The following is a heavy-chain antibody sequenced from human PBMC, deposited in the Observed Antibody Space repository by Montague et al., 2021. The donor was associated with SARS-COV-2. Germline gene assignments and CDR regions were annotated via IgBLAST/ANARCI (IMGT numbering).Heavy chain of an antibody. Sequence: SETLSLTCTVSGGSISSYYWSWIRQPPGKGLEWIGYIYYSGSTNYNPSLKSQVTITVDTSKNQFSLKLISVTAADTAVYYCAREKFGDFWSGYYNCYFDXWGQGTLVTVSS. J-gene: IGHJ4*02. V-gene: IGHV4-59*01. CDR1: GGSISSYY. CDR2: IYYSGST. CDR3: AREKFGDFWSGYYNCYFDX. D-gene: IGHD3-3*01.